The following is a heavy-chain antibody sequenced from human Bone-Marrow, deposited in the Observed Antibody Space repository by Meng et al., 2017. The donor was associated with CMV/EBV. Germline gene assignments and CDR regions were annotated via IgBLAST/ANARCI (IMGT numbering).Heavy chain of an antibody. CDR3: ARDRIAAAGTHYYYYGMDV. V-gene: IGHV4-39*07. CDR1: GGSISSSSYY. CDR2: IYYSGST. J-gene: IGHJ6*02. Sequence: SETLSLTCTVSGGSISSSSYYWGWIRQPPGKGLEWIGSIYYSGSTYYNPSLKSRVTISVDTSKNQFSLKLSSVTAADTAVYYCARDRIAAAGTHYYYYGMDVWGQGNTVNFAS. D-gene: IGHD6-13*01.